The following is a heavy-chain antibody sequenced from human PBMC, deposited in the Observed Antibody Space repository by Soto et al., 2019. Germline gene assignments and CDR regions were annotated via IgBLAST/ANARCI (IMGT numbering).Heavy chain of an antibody. D-gene: IGHD2-15*01. CDR3: AREGCSGGSCYSGYNWFDP. V-gene: IGHV1-18*01. Sequence: GAPGKGRSKASCFPFSKLGVNSGRPAPGQRGVWMGWISAYNGNTNYAQKLQGRVTMTTDTSTSTAYMELRSLRSDDTAVYYCAREGCSGGSCYSGYNWFDPWGQGTLVTVSS. J-gene: IGHJ5*02. CDR1: CFPFSKLG. CDR2: ISAYNGNT.